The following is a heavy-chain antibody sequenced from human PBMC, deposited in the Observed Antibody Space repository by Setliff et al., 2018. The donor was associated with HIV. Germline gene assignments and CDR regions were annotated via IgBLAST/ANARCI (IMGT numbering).Heavy chain of an antibody. D-gene: IGHD4-4*01. J-gene: IGHJ2*01. CDR3: ARRAYSPGPFWYFDI. V-gene: IGHV4-59*11. CDR2: IYYSGGT. CDR1: GGSLNRHY. Sequence: LETLSLTCSVSGGSLNRHYWSWIRQAPGKGLEWLGYIYYSGGTNYNSHPSLKSRVTILVDTSKNQFSLRLSSVTAADTAVYYCARRAYSPGPFWYFDIWGRGTLVTVSS.